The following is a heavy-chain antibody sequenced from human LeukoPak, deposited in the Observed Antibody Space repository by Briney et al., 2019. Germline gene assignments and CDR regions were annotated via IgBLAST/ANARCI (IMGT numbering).Heavy chain of an antibody. J-gene: IGHJ4*02. CDR2: IAYDGSVK. D-gene: IGHD1-26*01. CDR1: GFTVSSNF. CDR3: AKDRTVVGATSFDY. Sequence: PGGSLRLSCAASGFTVSSNFMSWVRQAPGKGLEWVAAIAYDGSVKYYPDSVKGRLTISRDNSKNTLYLQMNSLRAEDTAVYYCAKDRTVVGATSFDYWGLGTLVTVSS. V-gene: IGHV3-30*18.